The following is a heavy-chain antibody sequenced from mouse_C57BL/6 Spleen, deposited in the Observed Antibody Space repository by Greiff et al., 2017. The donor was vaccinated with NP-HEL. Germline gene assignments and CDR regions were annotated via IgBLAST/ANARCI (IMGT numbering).Heavy chain of an antibody. J-gene: IGHJ3*01. CDR3: TRRDYYGTWFAY. D-gene: IGHD1-1*01. CDR2: IYPGNSDT. Sequence: VQLPQSGTVLARPGASVKMFFKTSGYPFTSYWMHRVKQRPGPGPEWVGAIYPGNSDTSYNQKFKGKAKLTAVTSASTAYMELSSLTNEDSAVYYCTRRDYYGTWFAYWGQGTLVTVSA. V-gene: IGHV1-5*01. CDR1: GYPFTSYW.